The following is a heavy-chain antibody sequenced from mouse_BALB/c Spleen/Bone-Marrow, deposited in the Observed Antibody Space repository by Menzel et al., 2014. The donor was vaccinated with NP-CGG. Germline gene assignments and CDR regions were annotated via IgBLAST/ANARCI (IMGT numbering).Heavy chain of an antibody. J-gene: IGHJ2*01. D-gene: IGHD1-1*01. V-gene: IGHV14-3*02. Sequence: EVKLQESGAELVKPGASVKLSCTASGFNIKDTYMHWVKQRPEQGLEWIGRVDPANGNTKYDPKFQGKATITADTSSNTAYLQLSSLTSEDTAVYYCARYYYGTRYYFDYWGQGTTLTVSS. CDR2: VDPANGNT. CDR1: GFNIKDTY. CDR3: ARYYYGTRYYFDY.